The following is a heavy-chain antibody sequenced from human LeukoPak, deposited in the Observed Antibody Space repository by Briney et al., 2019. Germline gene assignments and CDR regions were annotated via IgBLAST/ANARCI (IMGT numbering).Heavy chain of an antibody. D-gene: IGHD1-26*01. Sequence: ASVKVSCKASGYTFTSYYMHWVRQAPGQGLEWMGIINPSGGSTSYAQKFQGRVNMTRDMSTSTVYMELSSLRSEDTAVYYCARGGRVGATDNWFDPWGQGTLVTVSS. V-gene: IGHV1-46*01. CDR2: INPSGGST. CDR3: ARGGRVGATDNWFDP. J-gene: IGHJ5*02. CDR1: GYTFTSYY.